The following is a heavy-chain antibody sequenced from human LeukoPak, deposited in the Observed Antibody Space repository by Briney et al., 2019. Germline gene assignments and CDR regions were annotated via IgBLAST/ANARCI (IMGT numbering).Heavy chain of an antibody. J-gene: IGHJ3*02. CDR1: GGSISSYY. D-gene: IGHD6-6*01. V-gene: IGHV4-4*09. CDR3: VRRPGRGSSSSHAFDI. Sequence: SETLSLTCTVSGGSISSYYWSWIRQPPGKGLEWIGYIYTSGSTNYNPSLKSRVTISVDTSKNQFSLKLSSVTAADTAVYYCVRRPGRGSSSSHAFDIWGQGTMVTVSS. CDR2: IYTSGST.